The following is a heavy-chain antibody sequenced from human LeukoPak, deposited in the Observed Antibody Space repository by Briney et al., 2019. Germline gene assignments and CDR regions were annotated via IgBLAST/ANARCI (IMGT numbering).Heavy chain of an antibody. V-gene: IGHV1-18*01. CDR3: ARGEAKIGYDF. J-gene: IGHJ4*02. D-gene: IGHD5-24*01. Sequence: ASVKVSCKSSGYTFTNYGFPWVRQAPGQGLEWMGWVGAYNGHTIYAPGLQGRVTMTTDTSTSTVFMELRSLRSDDTAVYYCARGEAKIGYDFWGQGTLVTVSS. CDR1: GYTFTNYG. CDR2: VGAYNGHT.